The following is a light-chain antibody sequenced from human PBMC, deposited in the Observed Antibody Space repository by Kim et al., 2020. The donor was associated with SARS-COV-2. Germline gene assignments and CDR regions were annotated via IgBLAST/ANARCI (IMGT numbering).Light chain of an antibody. CDR1: QSVSSN. Sequence: EIVMTQSPATLSVSPGERATLSCRTSQSVSSNLAWYQQQPGQAPRLLIYGASTRVTGIPARFTGSGSGTEFTLTISSLQSEDFAVYYCQQYSTWPYSFGQGTKLEI. CDR2: GAS. J-gene: IGKJ2*03. CDR3: QQYSTWPYS. V-gene: IGKV3-15*01.